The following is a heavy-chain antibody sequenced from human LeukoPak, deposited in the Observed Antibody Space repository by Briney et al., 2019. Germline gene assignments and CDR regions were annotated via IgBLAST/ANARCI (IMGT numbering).Heavy chain of an antibody. CDR3: ARGGEGGYCSSISCFLES. D-gene: IGHD2-2*03. CDR2: IFPVDSDI. CDR1: GYTFTSYW. J-gene: IGHJ4*02. V-gene: IGHV5-51*01. Sequence: GESLKISCKGSGYTFTSYWIAWVRQLPGKGRGWMGLIFPVDSDIRYSPSFRGQVTISADKSITTAYLQWSSLKASDTAMYYCARGGEGGYCSSISCFLESWGQGTLVSVSS.